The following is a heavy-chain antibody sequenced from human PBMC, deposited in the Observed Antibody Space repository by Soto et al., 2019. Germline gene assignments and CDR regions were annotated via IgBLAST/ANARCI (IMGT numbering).Heavy chain of an antibody. J-gene: IGHJ6*02. CDR2: IAYDGSDK. D-gene: IGHD3-22*01. V-gene: IGHV3-30*09. CDR1: GFNYTDFA. CDR3: ARRAWDSYYAIDV. Sequence: ESGGGEVQPGRSLRLSCAASGFNYTDFALHWVRKAPGKGLEWVAIIAYDGSDKYYADSVKGRFVISRDNPKNTLYLEMNSLRPEDTAVYFCARRAWDSYYAIDVCGHGTTVTVFS.